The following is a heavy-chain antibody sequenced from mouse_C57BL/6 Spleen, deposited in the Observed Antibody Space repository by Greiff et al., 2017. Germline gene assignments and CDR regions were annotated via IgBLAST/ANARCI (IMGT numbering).Heavy chain of an antibody. J-gene: IGHJ4*01. CDR3: ARFSPFYAMDY. Sequence: VQLQQPGAELVRPGSSVKLSCKASGYTFTSYWMDWVKQRPGQGLEWIGNIYPSDSETHYNQKFKDKATLTVDKSSSTAYMQLSSLTSEDSAVYYCARFSPFYAMDYWGKGTSVTVSS. D-gene: IGHD6-2*01. CDR2: IYPSDSET. CDR1: GYTFTSYW. V-gene: IGHV1-61*01.